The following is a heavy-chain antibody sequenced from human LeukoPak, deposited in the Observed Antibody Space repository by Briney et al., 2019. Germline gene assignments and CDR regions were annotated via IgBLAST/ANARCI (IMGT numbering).Heavy chain of an antibody. CDR2: IRYDGSNK. J-gene: IGHJ4*02. V-gene: IGHV3-30*02. CDR1: GFTFSSYG. CDR3: ARASGSYPGGFDY. Sequence: GGSLRLSCAASGFTFSSYGMHWVRQAPGKGLEWVAFIRYDGSNKYYADSVKGRFTISKDNSKNTLYLQMNSLRAEDTAVYYCARASGSYPGGFDYWGQGTLVTVSS. D-gene: IGHD1-26*01.